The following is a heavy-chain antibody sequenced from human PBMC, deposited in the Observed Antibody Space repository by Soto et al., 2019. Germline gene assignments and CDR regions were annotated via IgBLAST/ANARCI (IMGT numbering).Heavy chain of an antibody. J-gene: IGHJ6*02. CDR3: ARSSHYDILTGYYSFLVGGTDV. CDR1: GYTFTGYY. D-gene: IGHD3-9*01. Sequence: ASVKVSCKASGYTFTGYYMHWVRQSPGQGLEVMGWINPNSGGTNYAQKFHGRVTMTRDTSISTAYMELSRLRSDDPAVYYCARSSHYDILTGYYSFLVGGTDVWGQGTTVTVSS. V-gene: IGHV1-2*02. CDR2: INPNSGGT.